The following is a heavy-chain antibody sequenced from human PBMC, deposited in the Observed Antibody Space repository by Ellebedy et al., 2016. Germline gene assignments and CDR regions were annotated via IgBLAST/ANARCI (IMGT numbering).Heavy chain of an antibody. J-gene: IGHJ3*02. CDR2: LYYGGDT. CDR3: ARSTAMANNDFDI. CDR1: GASISSSSSY. Sequence: SETLSLTCTVSGASISSSSSYWGWIRQPPGKGLEWIGSLYYGGDTYYNPSLKSRVSMSLERSKNQFSLKLSSVTAAATAVYYCARSTAMANNDFDIWGQGTMVTVSS. V-gene: IGHV4-39*07. D-gene: IGHD5-18*01.